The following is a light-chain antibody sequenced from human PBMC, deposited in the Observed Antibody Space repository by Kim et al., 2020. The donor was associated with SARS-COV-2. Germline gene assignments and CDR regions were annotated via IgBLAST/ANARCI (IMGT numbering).Light chain of an antibody. CDR3: NSRDSSGDHLV. CDR1: SLTIYY. J-gene: IGLJ2*01. Sequence: ALGQTVTITCQGDSLTIYYANWYQQKPGQAPVLVIYGKNNRPSGIPDRFSVSDSGNTASLTITGAQAEDEADYYCNSRDSSGDHLVFGGGTQLTVL. CDR2: GKN. V-gene: IGLV3-19*01.